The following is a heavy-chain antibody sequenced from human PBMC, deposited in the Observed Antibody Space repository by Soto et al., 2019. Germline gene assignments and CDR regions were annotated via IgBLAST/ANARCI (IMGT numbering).Heavy chain of an antibody. V-gene: IGHV4-30-4*08. J-gene: IGHJ4*02. Sequence: SETLSLTGTVSGGSMSSGGYYWSWIRQPPGKGLEWIGYIYHNGITYYNPSLRSRLTISVDTSNNQFSLKLSSVTAADTAVYYCARGKVFSYWGQGTLVTVSS. D-gene: IGHD2-8*01. CDR2: IYHNGIT. CDR1: GGSMSSGGYY. CDR3: ARGKVFSY.